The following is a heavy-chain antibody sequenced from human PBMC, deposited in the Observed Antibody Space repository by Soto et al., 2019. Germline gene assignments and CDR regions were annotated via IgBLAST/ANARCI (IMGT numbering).Heavy chain of an antibody. V-gene: IGHV4-30-4*01. CDR1: GGSINSGDYY. Sequence: SETLSLTCSVSGGSINSGDYYWSWIRQSPGKGLEWIGYIYYSGSTYYNPSLKSRSTISIDTSKSQFFLDVDSVTAADTAVYYCARLYTGYVAFDYWGQGTLVTVSS. CDR3: ARLYTGYVAFDY. J-gene: IGHJ4*02. D-gene: IGHD5-12*01. CDR2: IYYSGST.